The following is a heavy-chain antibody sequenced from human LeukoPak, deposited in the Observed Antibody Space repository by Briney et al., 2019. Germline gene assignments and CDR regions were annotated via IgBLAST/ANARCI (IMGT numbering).Heavy chain of an antibody. V-gene: IGHV4-28*01. D-gene: IGHD6-19*01. J-gene: IGHJ4*02. CDR3: ARTASYSSGSFDY. CDR2: SYYSGST. Sequence: PSETLSLTCAVSGYSISSSNWWGWIRQPPGKGLEWSGYSYYSGSTYYDPSLKSRGTLSVDTSKNQFSLKLSSVTAVDTAVYYCARTASYSSGSFDYWGQGTLVTVSS. CDR1: GYSISSSNW.